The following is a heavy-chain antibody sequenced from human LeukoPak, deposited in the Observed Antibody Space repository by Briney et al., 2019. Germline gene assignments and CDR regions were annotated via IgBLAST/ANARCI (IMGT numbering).Heavy chain of an antibody. Sequence: GSLRLSCAASGFTFSSYEMNWVRQAPGKGLEWVSYISSGSSSIYYADSVKGRFTISRDNAKNSLYLQMINLRAEDTAVYYCATSRRDGYGYRALELPPSPVDWGQGTLVTVSS. CDR3: ATSRRDGYGYRALELPPSPVD. J-gene: IGHJ4*02. CDR2: ISSGSSSI. D-gene: IGHD5-18*01. CDR1: GFTFSSYE. V-gene: IGHV3-48*03.